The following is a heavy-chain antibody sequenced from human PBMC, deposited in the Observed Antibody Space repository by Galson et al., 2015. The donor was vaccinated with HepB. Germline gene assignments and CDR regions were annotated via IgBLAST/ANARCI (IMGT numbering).Heavy chain of an antibody. CDR2: ISSNTLYT. CDR3: AKRRRGYSGYDWGAAFDV. J-gene: IGHJ3*01. CDR1: GFTFSDYY. V-gene: IGHV3-11*06. D-gene: IGHD5-12*01. Sequence: SLRLSCAVSGFTFSDYYMSWIRQAPGKGLEWISYISSNTLYTNYADSVKGRFTISRDNSKNTLFLQMNSLRAEDTAVYHCAKRRRGYSGYDWGAAFDVWGQGT.